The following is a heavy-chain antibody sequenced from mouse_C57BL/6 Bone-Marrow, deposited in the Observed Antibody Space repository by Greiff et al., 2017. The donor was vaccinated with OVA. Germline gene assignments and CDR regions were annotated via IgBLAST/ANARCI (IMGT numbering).Heavy chain of an antibody. J-gene: IGHJ2*01. D-gene: IGHD1-1*01. CDR2: IYPGDGDT. CDR3: ASYYYGSSNPFDY. CDR1: GYAFSSSW. Sequence: VKLMESGPELVKPGASVKISCKASGYAFSSSWMNWVKQRPGTGLEWIGRIYPGDGDTNYNGKFKGKATLTADKSSSTAYMQLSSLTSEDSAVYFCASYYYGSSNPFDYWGQGTTLTVSS. V-gene: IGHV1-82*01.